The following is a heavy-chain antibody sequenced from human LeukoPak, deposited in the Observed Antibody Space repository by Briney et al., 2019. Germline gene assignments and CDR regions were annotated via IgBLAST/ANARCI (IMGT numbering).Heavy chain of an antibody. Sequence: SETLSLTCTVSGGSISSYYWSWIRQPPGKGLEWIGYIYYSGSTNYKPSLKSRVTISVDTSKNQFSLKLSSVTAADTAVYYCARGGYYGSGNNFRFDPWGQGTLVTVSS. V-gene: IGHV4-59*01. CDR1: GGSISSYY. CDR2: IYYSGST. J-gene: IGHJ5*02. D-gene: IGHD3-10*01. CDR3: ARGGYYGSGNNFRFDP.